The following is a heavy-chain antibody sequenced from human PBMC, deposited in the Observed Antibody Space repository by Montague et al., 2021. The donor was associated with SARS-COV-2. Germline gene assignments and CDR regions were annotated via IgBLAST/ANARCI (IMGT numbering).Heavy chain of an antibody. V-gene: IGHV3-23*01. J-gene: IGHJ3*01. CDR3: AKDPGLLWFKELFYDAFDV. Sequence: SLRLSCAASGFTFSSYAMSWVRQAPGKGLEWVAGISGSGGRTYYADSVKGRFTVSRDNSKKTLYLQMNSLRAEDAAVYYRAKDPGLLWFKELFYDAFDVWGQGTMVTVSS. CDR2: ISGSGGRT. D-gene: IGHD3-10*01. CDR1: GFTFSSYA.